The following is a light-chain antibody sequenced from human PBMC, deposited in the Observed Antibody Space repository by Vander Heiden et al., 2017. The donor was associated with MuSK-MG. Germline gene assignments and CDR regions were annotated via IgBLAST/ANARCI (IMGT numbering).Light chain of an antibody. CDR2: DVS. V-gene: IGLV2-14*03. CDR1: SSDVGGYNY. J-gene: IGLJ2*01. CDR3: SSYTSTKTLV. Sequence: HSALTQPASVSGSPGQSITISCTGTSSDVGGYNYVSWYQHHPGKAPKRMIYDVSNRPSGVSNRFSGSKSGNKASLSISGLQAEDEADYYCSSYTSTKTLVFGGGTKLTVL.